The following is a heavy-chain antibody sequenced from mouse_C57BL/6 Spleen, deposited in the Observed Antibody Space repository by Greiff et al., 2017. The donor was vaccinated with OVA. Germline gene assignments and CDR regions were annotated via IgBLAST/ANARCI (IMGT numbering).Heavy chain of an antibody. D-gene: IGHD1-1*01. V-gene: IGHV1-9*01. CDR2: ILPGSGST. CDR1: GYTFTGYW. Sequence: VQLVESGAELMKPGASVKLSCKAPGYTFTGYWIEWVKQRPGHGLEWIGEILPGSGSTNYNEKFKGKATFTADTSSNTAYMQLSSLTTEDSAIYYCASKEDYYGSRRFAYWGQGTLVTVSA. CDR3: ASKEDYYGSRRFAY. J-gene: IGHJ3*01.